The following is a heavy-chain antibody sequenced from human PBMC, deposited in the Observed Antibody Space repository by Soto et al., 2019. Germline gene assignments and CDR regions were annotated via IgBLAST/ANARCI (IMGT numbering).Heavy chain of an antibody. D-gene: IGHD3-3*01. CDR1: GFTFSDYA. CDR3: ANGRFLEWLLPDNWFDP. V-gene: IGHV3-23*01. CDR2: ISGSGANT. Sequence: PGGSLRLSCAAAGFTFSDYAMNWVRQAPGKGLEWVSAISGSGANTYYADSVKGRFTISRDNSKNMLYLQMNSLRDGDTAVYYCANGRFLEWLLPDNWFDPWGQGTLVTVSS. J-gene: IGHJ5*02.